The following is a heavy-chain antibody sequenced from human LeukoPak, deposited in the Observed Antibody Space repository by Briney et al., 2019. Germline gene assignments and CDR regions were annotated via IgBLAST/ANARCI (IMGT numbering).Heavy chain of an antibody. CDR1: GFTFSSYS. CDR3: ARHNTHPKYYYDSSGYEDGMDV. V-gene: IGHV3-21*01. D-gene: IGHD3-22*01. J-gene: IGHJ6*02. Sequence: GGSLRLSCAASGFTFSSYSMNWVRQAPGKGLEWVSSISSSSSYIYYADSVKGRFTISRDNSKNTLYLQMNSLRAEDTAVYYCARHNTHPKYYYDSSGYEDGMDVWGQGTTVTVSS. CDR2: ISSSSSYI.